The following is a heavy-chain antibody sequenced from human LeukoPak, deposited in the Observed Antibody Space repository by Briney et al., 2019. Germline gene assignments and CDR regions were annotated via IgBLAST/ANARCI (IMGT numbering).Heavy chain of an antibody. D-gene: IGHD3-22*01. Sequence: GGSLRLSCAASGFTFSSYAMSWVRQAPGKGLEWVSANSGSGGSTYYADSVKGRFTISRDNSKNTLHLQMNSLRAEDTAVYYCAKKGYYDGSGYYMYYFDHWGQGTLVTVSS. J-gene: IGHJ4*02. CDR2: NSGSGGST. V-gene: IGHV3-23*01. CDR3: AKKGYYDGSGYYMYYFDH. CDR1: GFTFSSYA.